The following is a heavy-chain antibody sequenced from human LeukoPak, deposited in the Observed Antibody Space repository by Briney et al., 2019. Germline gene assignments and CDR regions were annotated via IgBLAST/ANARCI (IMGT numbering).Heavy chain of an antibody. CDR1: GFTFSGHW. CDR3: ARARWYSSDY. Sequence: GGSLRLSCAVSGFTFSGHWMFWVRQAPGKGLVWVSSTNSDGSSTGYTDSVKGRFTVSRDNAKNTLYLQTNSLRAEDTAVYYCARARWYSSDYWGLGTLVTVSS. CDR2: TNSDGSST. V-gene: IGHV3-74*01. D-gene: IGHD5-24*01. J-gene: IGHJ4*02.